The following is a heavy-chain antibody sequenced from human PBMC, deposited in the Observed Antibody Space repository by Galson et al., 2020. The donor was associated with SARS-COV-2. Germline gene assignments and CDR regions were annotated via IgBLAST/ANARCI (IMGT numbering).Heavy chain of an antibody. J-gene: IGHJ5*01. CDR2: ISYDGSNK. Sequence: GGSLRLSCAASGFTFSNYAMYWVRQAPGKGLEWVALISYDGSNKYYADSVKGRFTISRDNSKNTLYLQMNSLRAEDTAVYYCARERYGARSYAEVDSWGQGTLVIVSS. D-gene: IGHD3-10*01. CDR3: ARERYGARSYAEVDS. CDR1: GFTFSNYA. V-gene: IGHV3-30*04.